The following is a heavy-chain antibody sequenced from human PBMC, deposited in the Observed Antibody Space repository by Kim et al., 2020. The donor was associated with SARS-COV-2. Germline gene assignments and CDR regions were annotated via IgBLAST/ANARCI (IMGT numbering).Heavy chain of an antibody. CDR2: IIPIFGTA. D-gene: IGHD3-10*01. J-gene: IGHJ6*02. CDR1: GGTFSSYA. V-gene: IGHV1-69*13. CDR3: ARDQYQGVVRGVIKYYYYGMDV. Sequence: SVKVSCKASGGTFSSYAISWVRQAPGQGLDWMGGIIPIFGTANYARKFQGRVTITADESTSTAYMELSSLRSEDTAMYYCARDQYQGVVRGVIKYYYYGMDVWGQGTTVTVSS.